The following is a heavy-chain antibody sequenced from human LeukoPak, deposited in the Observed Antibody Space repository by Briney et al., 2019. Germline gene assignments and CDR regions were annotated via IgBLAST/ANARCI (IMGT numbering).Heavy chain of an antibody. V-gene: IGHV3-11*04. CDR2: VTGSGDIA. D-gene: IGHD2-15*01. CDR1: GFTFSDYY. J-gene: IGHJ4*02. Sequence: GGSPRLSCAASGFTFSDYYMSWIRQAPGKGLEWVSYVTGSGDIASYADSVRGRFTISRDNAKNQLYLQMNSLGVEDTALYCARDYCSGASCLRIQTLDSWGQGTLVTVSS. CDR3: ARDYCSGASCLRIQTLDS.